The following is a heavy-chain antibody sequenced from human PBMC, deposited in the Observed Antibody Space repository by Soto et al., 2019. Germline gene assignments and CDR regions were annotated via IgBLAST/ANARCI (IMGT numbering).Heavy chain of an antibody. Sequence: SETLSLTCSVSGFSISTSSSTYYWGWMRQPPGKGLEWIASFFYSGKSFYNPSLKSRVTMSVDRSKNQFSLKLSSVTAADTAVYYCTRGQVVAAQHWGQGTLVTVSS. J-gene: IGHJ4*02. V-gene: IGHV4-39*07. CDR2: FFYSGKS. D-gene: IGHD2-15*01. CDR3: TRGQVVAAQH. CDR1: GFSISTSSSTYY.